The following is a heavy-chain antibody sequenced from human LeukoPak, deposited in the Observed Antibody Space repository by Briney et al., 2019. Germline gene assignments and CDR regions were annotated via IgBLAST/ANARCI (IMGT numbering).Heavy chain of an antibody. D-gene: IGHD6-6*01. CDR3: ARDGYSSSSFTPFDY. J-gene: IGHJ4*02. Sequence: SVKVSCKASGGTFSSYAISWVRQAPGQGLEWMGGITPIFGTANYAQKFQGRVTITADESTSTAYMELSSLRSEDTAVYYCARDGYSSSSFTPFDYWGQGTLVTVSS. CDR2: ITPIFGTA. V-gene: IGHV1-69*13. CDR1: GGTFSSYA.